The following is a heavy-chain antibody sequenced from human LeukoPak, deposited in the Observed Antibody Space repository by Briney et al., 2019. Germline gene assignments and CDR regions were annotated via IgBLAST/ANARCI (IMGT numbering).Heavy chain of an antibody. CDR1: GGSISNYY. CDR3: ARVRYSRGWSKTYCYFDL. J-gene: IGHJ2*01. Sequence: LETLSLTCTVSGGSISNYYWSWIRQPPGKGLEWIGYIYYSGSTNYNPSLKSRVTMSVDTSKNQFSLKMRSVSAADTAVYYCARVRYSRGWSKTYCYFDLWGRGTLVTVSS. V-gene: IGHV4-59*01. CDR2: IYYSGST. D-gene: IGHD6-19*01.